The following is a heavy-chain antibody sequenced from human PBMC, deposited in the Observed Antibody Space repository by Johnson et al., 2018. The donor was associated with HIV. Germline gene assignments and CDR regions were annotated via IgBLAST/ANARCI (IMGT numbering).Heavy chain of an antibody. J-gene: IGHJ3*02. CDR3: AKDGSGEVRGAFDI. D-gene: IGHD6-19*01. Sequence: VQLVESGGVVVQPGGSLRLSCAASGFTFDDYTMHWVRQAPGKGLEWVSLISWDGGSTYYADSVKGRFTISRDNSKNSLYLQMNSLRTEDTALYYCAKDGSGEVRGAFDIWGQGTMVTVSS. V-gene: IGHV3-43*01. CDR1: GFTFDDYT. CDR2: ISWDGGST.